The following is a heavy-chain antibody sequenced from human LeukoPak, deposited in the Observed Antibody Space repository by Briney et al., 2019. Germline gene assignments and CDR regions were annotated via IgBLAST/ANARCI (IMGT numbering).Heavy chain of an antibody. Sequence: SETLSLTCAVYGGSFSGYYWSWIRHPPGKGLEWIGEINHSGSTNYNPSLKSRVTISVDTSKNQFSLKLSSVTAADTALYYCARRRVGTTFYYYYYMDVWGKGTTVTVSS. V-gene: IGHV4-34*01. J-gene: IGHJ6*03. CDR1: GGSFSGYY. CDR2: INHSGST. D-gene: IGHD1-26*01. CDR3: ARRRVGTTFYYYYYMDV.